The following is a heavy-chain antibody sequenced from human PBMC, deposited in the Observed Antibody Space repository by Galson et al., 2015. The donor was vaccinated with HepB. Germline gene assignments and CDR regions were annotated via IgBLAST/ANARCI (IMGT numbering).Heavy chain of an antibody. Sequence: SLRLSCAASGFTFSSYSMNWVRQAPGKGLEGVSSISSSSSYIYYADSVKGRFTISRDNAKNSLYLQMNSLRAEDTAVYYCARDVEWLVDYWGQGTLVTVSS. D-gene: IGHD6-19*01. J-gene: IGHJ4*02. CDR2: ISSSSSYI. V-gene: IGHV3-21*01. CDR3: ARDVEWLVDY. CDR1: GFTFSSYS.